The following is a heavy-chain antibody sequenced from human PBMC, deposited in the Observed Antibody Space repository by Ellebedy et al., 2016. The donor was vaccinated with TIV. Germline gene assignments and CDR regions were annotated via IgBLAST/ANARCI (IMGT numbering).Heavy chain of an antibody. Sequence: PGGSLRLSCAASGFTFSSYGMHWVPQAPGKGLEWVAFIRYDGSNKYYADSVKGRFTISRDNSKNTLYLQMNSLRAEDTAVYYCAKDWIAVAGTLLYYGMDVWGQGTTVTVSS. J-gene: IGHJ6*02. CDR3: AKDWIAVAGTLLYYGMDV. CDR2: IRYDGSNK. V-gene: IGHV3-30*02. CDR1: GFTFSSYG. D-gene: IGHD6-19*01.